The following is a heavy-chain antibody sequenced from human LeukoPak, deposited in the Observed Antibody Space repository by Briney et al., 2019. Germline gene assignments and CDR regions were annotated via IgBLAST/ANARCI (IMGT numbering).Heavy chain of an antibody. J-gene: IGHJ4*02. V-gene: IGHV4-34*01. CDR1: GGSFSGYY. Sequence: SETLSLTCAVYGGSFSGYYWSWIRQPPGKGLEWIGEINHSGSTNYNPSLKSRVTLSVDTSKNQFSLKLSSVTAADTAVYYCARAPIQLGAYYDFWSGYYRNYYFDYWGQGTLVTVSS. D-gene: IGHD3-3*01. CDR3: ARAPIQLGAYYDFWSGYYRNYYFDY. CDR2: INHSGST.